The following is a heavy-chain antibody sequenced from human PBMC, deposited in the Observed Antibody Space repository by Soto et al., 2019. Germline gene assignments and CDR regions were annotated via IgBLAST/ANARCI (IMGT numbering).Heavy chain of an antibody. CDR3: AKGVPGIAVAGTGYFQH. CDR2: ISGSGDST. J-gene: IGHJ1*01. CDR1: GFTFSSYA. Sequence: ESGGGLVQPGGSLRLSCAASGFTFSSYAMSWVRQAPGKGLEWVSGISGSGDSTYYADSVKGRLTISRDNSKNTLYLQMNSLRAEDTAVYYCAKGVPGIAVAGTGYFQHWGQGTLVTVSP. D-gene: IGHD6-19*01. V-gene: IGHV3-23*01.